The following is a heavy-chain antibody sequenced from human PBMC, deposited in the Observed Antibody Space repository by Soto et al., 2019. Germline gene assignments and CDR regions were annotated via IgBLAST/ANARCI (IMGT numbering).Heavy chain of an antibody. J-gene: IGHJ6*02. CDR1: GFTFSSYA. Sequence: GGSLRLSCAASGFTFSSYAMSWVRQAPGKGLEWVAVISYDGRNKYYADSVKGRFTISRDNSKNTLYLQMNSLRAEDTAVYYCARDRAAGGDNSVFGMDVWGQGTTVTVSS. D-gene: IGHD1-20*01. CDR3: ARDRAAGGDNSVFGMDV. V-gene: IGHV3-30*04. CDR2: ISYDGRNK.